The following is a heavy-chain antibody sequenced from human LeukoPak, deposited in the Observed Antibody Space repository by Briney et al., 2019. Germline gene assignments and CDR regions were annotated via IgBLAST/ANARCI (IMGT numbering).Heavy chain of an antibody. V-gene: IGHV1-69*13. Sequence: ASVKVSCKASGGTFSSYAISWVRQAPGQGLEWMGGIIPIFGTANYAQKFQGRVTITADESTSTAYMELSSLRSEDTAVYYCARGRFYGSGSYYADYWGQGTLVTVSS. D-gene: IGHD3-10*01. J-gene: IGHJ4*02. CDR2: IIPIFGTA. CDR3: ARGRFYGSGSYYADY. CDR1: GGTFSSYA.